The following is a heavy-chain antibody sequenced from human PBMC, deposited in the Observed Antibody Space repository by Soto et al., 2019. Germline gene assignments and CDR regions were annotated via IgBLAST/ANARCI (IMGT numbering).Heavy chain of an antibody. CDR1: GGSISSYY. Sequence: QVQLQESGPGLVKPSETLSLTCTVSGGSISSYYWSWIRQPPGKGLEWIGYIYYSGNTNYYHSLKIRVTLSVDTSKNQFSLKLSSVNAADTAVYYCARRYGDCFDFWGQGTLVTVSS. CDR2: IYYSGNT. CDR3: ARRYGDCFDF. V-gene: IGHV4-59*08. D-gene: IGHD4-17*01. J-gene: IGHJ4*02.